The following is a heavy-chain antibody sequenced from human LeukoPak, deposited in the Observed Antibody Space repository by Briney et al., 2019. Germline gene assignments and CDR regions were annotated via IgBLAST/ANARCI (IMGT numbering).Heavy chain of an antibody. Sequence: PGGSLRLSCAASGFTFSSYGMHWVRQAPGKGLEWVAFIRYDGSNKYYADSVKGRFTISRDNSKNTLYLQMNSLRAEDTAVYYCAKAGSSSSYMDVWGKGTTVTISS. V-gene: IGHV3-30*02. CDR1: GFTFSSYG. CDR2: IRYDGSNK. D-gene: IGHD6-13*01. CDR3: AKAGSSSSYMDV. J-gene: IGHJ6*03.